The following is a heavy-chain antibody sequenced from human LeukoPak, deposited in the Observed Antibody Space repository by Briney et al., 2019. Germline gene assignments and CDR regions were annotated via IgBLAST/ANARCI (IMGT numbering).Heavy chain of an antibody. Sequence: AGGSLRLSCAAAGFSFSGYVMTWVRQAPGKGLEWVSGISDSGVNTYYADSVKGRFTISRDNSKNTLYVQVNSLGTEDTAAYYCAKGSYYDSSGSFYFDYWGQGTLVTVSS. CDR3: AKGSYYDSSGSFYFDY. CDR1: GFSFSGYV. CDR2: ISDSGVNT. D-gene: IGHD3-22*01. V-gene: IGHV3-23*01. J-gene: IGHJ4*02.